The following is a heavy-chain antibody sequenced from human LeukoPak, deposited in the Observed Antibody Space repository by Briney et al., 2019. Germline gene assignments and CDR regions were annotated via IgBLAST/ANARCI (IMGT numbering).Heavy chain of an antibody. CDR3: ARDYADYVGYFFFDY. J-gene: IGHJ4*02. V-gene: IGHV3-23*01. Sequence: TGGSLRLSCAASGFTFNNYAMNWVRQAPGKGLGWVSSISGGGETTYYADSAKGRFTISRDNSQNTLYLQMNSLRAEDTAVYYCARDYADYVGYFFFDYWGQGTLVTVSS. CDR2: ISGGGETT. CDR1: GFTFNNYA. D-gene: IGHD4-17*01.